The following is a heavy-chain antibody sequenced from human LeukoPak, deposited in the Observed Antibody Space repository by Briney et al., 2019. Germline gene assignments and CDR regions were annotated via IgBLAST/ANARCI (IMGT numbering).Heavy chain of an antibody. CDR1: GDSVSSNSAA. D-gene: IGHD3-10*01. CDR2: TYYRSKWHS. V-gene: IGHV6-1*01. J-gene: IGHJ4*02. Sequence: QTLSLTCAISGDSVSSNSAAWNWIRQSPSRGLEWLGRTYYRSKWHSYYAPSVKSRITINPDTSKNQFSLQLKSVTPEDTAVYYCARMVGLVSDFWGQGTLVTVSS. CDR3: ARMVGLVSDF.